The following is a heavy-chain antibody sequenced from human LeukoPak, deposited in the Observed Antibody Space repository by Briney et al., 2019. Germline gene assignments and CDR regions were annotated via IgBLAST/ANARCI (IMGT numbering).Heavy chain of an antibody. CDR1: GGPISSYY. J-gene: IGHJ4*02. Sequence: SETLSLTCTVSGGPISSYYWSWIRQPPGKGLEWIGYIYHSGSTNYNPSPKSRVTISVDTSKNQFSLELSSVTAADTAVYYCARGNYYGSATHYFDYWGQGTLVTVSS. CDR3: ARGNYYGSATHYFDY. CDR2: IYHSGST. V-gene: IGHV4-59*12. D-gene: IGHD3-10*01.